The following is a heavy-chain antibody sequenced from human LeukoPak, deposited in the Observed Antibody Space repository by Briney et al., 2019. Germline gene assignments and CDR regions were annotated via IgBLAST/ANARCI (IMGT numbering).Heavy chain of an antibody. V-gene: IGHV4-34*01. CDR3: AGFPSMVRGVYYYYYMDV. D-gene: IGHD3-10*01. CDR2: INHSGST. Sequence: PSETLSLTCAVYGGSFSGYYWSWIRQPPGKGLERIGEINHSGSTNYNPSLKSRVTISVGTSKNQFSLKLSSVTAADTAVYYCAGFPSMVRGVYYYYYMDVWGKGTTVTVSS. J-gene: IGHJ6*03. CDR1: GGSFSGYY.